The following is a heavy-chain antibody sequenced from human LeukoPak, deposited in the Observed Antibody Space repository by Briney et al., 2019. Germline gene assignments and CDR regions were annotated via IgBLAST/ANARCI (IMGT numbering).Heavy chain of an antibody. Sequence: SETLSLTCAVYGGSFSGYYWSWIRQPPGKGLEWIGEINHSGSTNYNPSLKSRVTISVDTSKNQFSLKLSSVTAADTAVYYRARGPQGRNWFDPWGQGTLVTVSS. CDR3: ARGPQGRNWFDP. D-gene: IGHD7-27*01. V-gene: IGHV4-34*01. CDR2: INHSGST. J-gene: IGHJ5*02. CDR1: GGSFSGYY.